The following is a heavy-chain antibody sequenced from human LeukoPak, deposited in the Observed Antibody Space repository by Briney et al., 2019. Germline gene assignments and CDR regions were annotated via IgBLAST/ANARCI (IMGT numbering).Heavy chain of an antibody. D-gene: IGHD6-13*01. CDR3: ARDQSNSSSWPYYYYGMDV. Sequence: SETLSLTCTVSGGSISSYYWSWIRQPPGKGLEWIGYIYYSGSTNYNPSLKSRVTISVDTSKNQFSLKLSSVTAADTAVYYCARDQSNSSSWPYYYYGMDVWGQGTTVTVSS. CDR1: GGSISSYY. V-gene: IGHV4-59*01. CDR2: IYYSGST. J-gene: IGHJ6*02.